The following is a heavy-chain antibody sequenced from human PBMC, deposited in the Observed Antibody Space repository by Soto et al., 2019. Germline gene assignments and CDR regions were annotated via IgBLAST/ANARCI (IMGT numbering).Heavy chain of an antibody. Sequence: ASVKVSCKASGYTFTSYAMHWVRQAPGQRLEWMGWINDGNGNTKYSQKFQGRVTITRDTSASTAYMELSSLRSEDTAVYYCAREIHGPFYYYSGMDVWGQGTTVTVSS. CDR2: INDGNGNT. V-gene: IGHV1-3*01. CDR1: GYTFTSYA. J-gene: IGHJ6*02. CDR3: AREIHGPFYYYSGMDV.